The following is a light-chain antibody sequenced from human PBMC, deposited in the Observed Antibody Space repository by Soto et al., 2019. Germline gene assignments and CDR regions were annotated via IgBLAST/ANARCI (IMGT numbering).Light chain of an antibody. CDR3: QKYGSSPRK. V-gene: IGKV3-20*01. Sequence: EIVMTHSPATLSVSPLYRATLSFRSSESVSSDLAWYEQKPGRAPRLLIYGASSRATGIPDRFSGSGSGTDFTLTISRLEPEDFAVYYCQKYGSSPRKFGQGTKVDIK. CDR2: GAS. CDR1: ESVSSD. J-gene: IGKJ1*01.